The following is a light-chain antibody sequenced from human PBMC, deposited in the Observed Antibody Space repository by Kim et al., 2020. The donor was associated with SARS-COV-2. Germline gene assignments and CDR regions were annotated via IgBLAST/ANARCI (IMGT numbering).Light chain of an antibody. Sequence: DIQMTQSPSSLSASVGDRVTINCQASQDISTYLNWYQQKPGKAPKFLIYDASDLEAGVPSRFSGSGSGTDFTFTISSLQPEDIATYYCQQYDHLPWTFGQGTKVEIK. CDR2: DAS. V-gene: IGKV1-33*01. CDR3: QQYDHLPWT. J-gene: IGKJ1*01. CDR1: QDISTY.